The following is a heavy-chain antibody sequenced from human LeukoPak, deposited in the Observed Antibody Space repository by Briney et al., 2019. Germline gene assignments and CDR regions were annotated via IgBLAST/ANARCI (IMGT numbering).Heavy chain of an antibody. J-gene: IGHJ4*02. CDR3: AKDRPNYHESNGHYYRRDGDY. CDR2: IRYDGSNK. D-gene: IGHD3-22*01. V-gene: IGHV3-30*02. Sequence: GGSLRLSCAASGFVFSSYGMHWVRQPPGKGLEWVAFIRYDGSNKYYADSVKGRFTISRDNSKNTLYLQMSRLRAEDTAVYYCAKDRPNYHESNGHYYRRDGDYWGQGTLVTVSS. CDR1: GFVFSSYG.